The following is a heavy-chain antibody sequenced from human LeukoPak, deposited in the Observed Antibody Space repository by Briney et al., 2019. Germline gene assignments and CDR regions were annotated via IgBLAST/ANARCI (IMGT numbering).Heavy chain of an antibody. V-gene: IGHV4-34*01. D-gene: IGHD1-7*01. CDR1: GGSFSGYY. Sequence: PSETLSLTCAVYGGSFSGYYWSWIRQPPGKGLEWIGEINHSGSTNYNPSLKSRVTISVDTSKNQFSLKLSSVTAADTAVYYCARGTRVFDYWGQGTLVTVSS. CDR2: INHSGST. J-gene: IGHJ4*02. CDR3: ARGTRVFDY.